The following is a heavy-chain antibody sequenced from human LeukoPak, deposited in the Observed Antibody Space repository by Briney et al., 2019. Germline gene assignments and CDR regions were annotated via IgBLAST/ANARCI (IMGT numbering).Heavy chain of an antibody. V-gene: IGHV3-21*04. CDR2: ISSSSSYI. CDR3: AKDRSRSGYYYFDY. Sequence: GGSLRLSCAASGFTFSSYSMNWVRQAPGKGLEWVSSISSSSSYIYYADSVKGRFTISRDNAKNSLYLQMNSLRAEDTALYYCAKDRSRSGYYYFDYWGQGTLVTVSS. D-gene: IGHD3-3*01. J-gene: IGHJ4*02. CDR1: GFTFSSYS.